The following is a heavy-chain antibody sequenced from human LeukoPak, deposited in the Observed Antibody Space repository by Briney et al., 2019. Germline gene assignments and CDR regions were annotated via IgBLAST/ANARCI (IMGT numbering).Heavy chain of an antibody. V-gene: IGHV3-23*01. CDR1: GFTLSYYA. D-gene: IGHD4-17*01. CDR3: AKHKENYGDSCLDDY. Sequence: PGGSLRHSCGASGFTLSYYAMGWGRRAPGKGLEWVSGISGSGGSIQYANSVKGRFTISRDNSKSTLYVQMISLRAEDTAVYYCAKHKENYGDSCLDDYWGQGNLVTVSS. J-gene: IGHJ4*02. CDR2: ISGSGGSI.